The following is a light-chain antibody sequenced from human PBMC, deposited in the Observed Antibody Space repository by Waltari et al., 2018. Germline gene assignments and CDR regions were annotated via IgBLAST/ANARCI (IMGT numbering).Light chain of an antibody. J-gene: IGLJ3*02. Sequence: QSALTQPASVSGTPGQSITISCTGTSSDIGTYNLVSWYQQHPGKVPQLMIFVVTKRPSGVSDRFFGSKSANPASLTISGLQAEDEANYYCTSYTTSSTWVFGGGTRLTVL. CDR1: SSDIGTYNL. CDR2: VVT. CDR3: TSYTTSSTWV. V-gene: IGLV2-14*02.